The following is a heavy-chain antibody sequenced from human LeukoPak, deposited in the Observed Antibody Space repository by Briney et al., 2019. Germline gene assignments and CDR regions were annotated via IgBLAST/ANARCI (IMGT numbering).Heavy chain of an antibody. CDR2: MNPNSGNT. CDR3: ARDMELRYCSSTSCYYYYYGMDV. Sequence: ASVKVSCKASGYTFTSYDINWVRQATGQGLEWMGWMNPNSGNTGYVQKFQGRVTITADESTSTAYMELSSLRSEDTAVYYCARDMELRYCSSTSCYYYYYGMDVWGQGTTVTVSS. CDR1: GYTFTSYD. J-gene: IGHJ6*02. D-gene: IGHD2-2*01. V-gene: IGHV1-8*01.